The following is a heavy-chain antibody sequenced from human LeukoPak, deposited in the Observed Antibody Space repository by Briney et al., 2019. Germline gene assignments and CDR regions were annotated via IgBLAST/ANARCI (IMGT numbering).Heavy chain of an antibody. CDR1: GFTFSDYA. Sequence: GGSLRLSCTASGFTFSDYAMSWVRQAPGKGLEWVSTISTNGDSTYYADSVKGRFTISRDNSRNTLSLQMNSLRVEDTAVYYCAKGDLYYYDSSGSNFDYWGQGTLVTVSS. J-gene: IGHJ4*02. CDR2: ISTNGDST. CDR3: AKGDLYYYDSSGSNFDY. V-gene: IGHV3-23*01. D-gene: IGHD3-22*01.